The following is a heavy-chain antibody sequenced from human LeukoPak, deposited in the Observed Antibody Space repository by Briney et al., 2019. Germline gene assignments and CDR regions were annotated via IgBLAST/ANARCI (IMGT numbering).Heavy chain of an antibody. Sequence: GGSLRLSCAASGFTFSSYWMSWVRQAPGKGLEWVANIKQDGSEKYYVDSVKGRFTISRDNAKNTLYLQMNSLRAEDTAVYYCAKDGCSSTSCYTYYYYGMDVWGQGTTVTVSS. D-gene: IGHD2-2*02. CDR1: GFTFSSYW. CDR2: IKQDGSEK. J-gene: IGHJ6*02. CDR3: AKDGCSSTSCYTYYYYGMDV. V-gene: IGHV3-7*03.